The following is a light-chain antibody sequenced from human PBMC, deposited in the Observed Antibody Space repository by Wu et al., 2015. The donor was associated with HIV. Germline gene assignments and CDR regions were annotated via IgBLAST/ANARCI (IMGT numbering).Light chain of an antibody. Sequence: EIVMTQSPATLSVSPGERATLSCRASQSVSSNLAWYQQKPGQSPRLLIYDTSTRATGIPARFSASASGTDFTLTISSLEAEDSAIYYCQQLSNWPPISFGQGTRLEIK. J-gene: IGKJ5*01. CDR2: DTS. CDR1: QSVSSN. CDR3: QQLSNWPPIS. V-gene: IGKV3-11*01.